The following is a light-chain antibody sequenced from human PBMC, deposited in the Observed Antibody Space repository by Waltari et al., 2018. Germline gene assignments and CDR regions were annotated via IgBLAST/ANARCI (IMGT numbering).Light chain of an antibody. CDR2: NVS. CDR1: GTDIGYLHY. V-gene: IGLV2-14*03. J-gene: IGLJ2*01. Sequence: QSALPQPASVSGSPGQSITISCAGSGTDIGYLHYVSWYQPYPDPVPNLLIYNVSQRPSGISPRFSGSKSGNTAFLTISGLQADDEADYYCSAHTITLHVVFGGGTKVTVL. CDR3: SAHTITLHVV.